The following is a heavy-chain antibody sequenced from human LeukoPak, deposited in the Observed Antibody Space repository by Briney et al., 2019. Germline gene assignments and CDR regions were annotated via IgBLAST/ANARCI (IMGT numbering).Heavy chain of an antibody. Sequence: YWXGWVRQMPGKGLEWMGIIFPGDSDSRYSPSFQGQVTISADKSINTAYLQWSSLKASDTAMYLCARMRDAYPDYWGQGTLLTVSS. CDR3: ARMRDAYPDY. D-gene: IGHD5-24*01. J-gene: IGHJ4*02. CDR1: YW. V-gene: IGHV5-51*01. CDR2: IFPGDSDS.